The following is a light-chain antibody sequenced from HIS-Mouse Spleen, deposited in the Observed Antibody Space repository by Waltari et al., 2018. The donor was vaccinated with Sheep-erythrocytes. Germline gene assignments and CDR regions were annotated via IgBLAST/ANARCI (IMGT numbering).Light chain of an antibody. CDR3: CSYAGSYTFWV. V-gene: IGLV2-11*01. CDR2: DVS. CDR1: SSDVGGYYY. Sequence: QSALTQPRSVSGSPGQSVTISCTGTSSDVGGYYYVSWYHQHPGKAPKLMIYDVSKRPSGVPDRFSGSKSGNTASLTISGLQAEDEADYYCCSYAGSYTFWVFGGGTKLTVL. J-gene: IGLJ3*02.